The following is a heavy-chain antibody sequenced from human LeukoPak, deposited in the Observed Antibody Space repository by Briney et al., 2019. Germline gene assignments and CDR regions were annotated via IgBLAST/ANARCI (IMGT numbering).Heavy chain of an antibody. V-gene: IGHV4-30-4*01. CDR1: GGSISSGDYY. CDR2: ISYSGSI. D-gene: IGHD2-2*01. CDR3: ARGMYCSSISCYGSYFDY. J-gene: IGHJ4*02. Sequence: SETLSLTCTVSGGSISSGDYYWNWLRQAPGKGLEWVGYISYSGSINYNPSLKSRVTISVDTTKNQFSLKLSSVTAADTAVYYCARGMYCSSISCYGSYFDYWGQGTLVTVSS.